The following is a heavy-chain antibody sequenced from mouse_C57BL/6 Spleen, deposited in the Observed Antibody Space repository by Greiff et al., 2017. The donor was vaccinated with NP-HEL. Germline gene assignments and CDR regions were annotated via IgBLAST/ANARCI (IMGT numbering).Heavy chain of an antibody. CDR1: GYAFTNYL. CDR2: INPGSGGT. J-gene: IGHJ2*01. Sequence: QVQLKESGAELVRPGTSVKVSCKASGYAFTNYLIEWVKQRPGQGLEWIGVINPGSGGTNYNEKFKGKATLTADKSSSTAYMQLSSLTSEDSAVYFCARRYGYDRGDYWGQGTTLTVSS. D-gene: IGHD2-2*01. V-gene: IGHV1-54*01. CDR3: ARRYGYDRGDY.